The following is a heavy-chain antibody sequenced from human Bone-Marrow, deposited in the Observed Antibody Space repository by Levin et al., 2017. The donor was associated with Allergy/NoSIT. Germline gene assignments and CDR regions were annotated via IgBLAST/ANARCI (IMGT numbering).Heavy chain of an antibody. CDR1: GFTFSDYY. D-gene: IGHD4-17*01. CDR3: ARDVWDHSRSGDYWWSDP. CDR2: ISNGSTYT. V-gene: IGHV3-11*05. J-gene: IGHJ5*02. Sequence: GGSLRLSCAASGFTFSDYYMSWIRQAPGKGLEWISYISNGSTYTNYADSVKGRFTISRDNAKNSLFLQMSSLTADDTAVYFCARDVWDHSRSGDYWWSDPWGQGTAVTVSS.